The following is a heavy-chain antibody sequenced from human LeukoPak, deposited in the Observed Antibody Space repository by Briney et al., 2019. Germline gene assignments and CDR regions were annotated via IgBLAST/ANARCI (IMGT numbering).Heavy chain of an antibody. CDR3: ARGYYYDSSGYSSFDY. J-gene: IGHJ4*02. D-gene: IGHD3-22*01. Sequence: ASVKVSCKASGYTFTSYDINWVRQATGQGLEWMGWMNPNSGNTGYAQKFQGRVTITRNTSISTAYMELSSLRSEDTAVYYCARGYYYDSSGYSSFDYWGQGTLVTVSS. CDR1: GYTFTSYD. V-gene: IGHV1-8*03. CDR2: MNPNSGNT.